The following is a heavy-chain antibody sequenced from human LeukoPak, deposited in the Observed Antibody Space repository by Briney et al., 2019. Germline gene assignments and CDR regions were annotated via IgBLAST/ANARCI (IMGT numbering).Heavy chain of an antibody. J-gene: IGHJ4*02. Sequence: GGSLRLSCATSGFTFSSYAMSWVRQAPGKGLEWVSVISGSGGSTYYADSVKGRFTISRDNSKNTLYLQMNSLRAEDTAVYYCAKAGWFGELLFDYWGQGTLVTVSS. CDR1: GFTFSSYA. CDR3: AKAGWFGELLFDY. D-gene: IGHD3-10*01. V-gene: IGHV3-23*01. CDR2: ISGSGGST.